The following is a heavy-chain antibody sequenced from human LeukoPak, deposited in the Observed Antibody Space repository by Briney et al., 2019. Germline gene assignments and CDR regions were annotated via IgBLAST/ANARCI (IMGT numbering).Heavy chain of an antibody. D-gene: IGHD3-22*01. CDR1: GYTFISYG. CDR2: ISAYNGNT. J-gene: IGHJ4*02. V-gene: IGHV1-18*01. CDR3: ARDSSGYSLFDY. Sequence: ASVKVSCKASGYTFISYGISWVRQAPGQGLEWMGWISAYNGNTNYAQKLQGRVTMTTDTSTSTAYMELRSLRSDDTAVYYCARDSSGYSLFDYWGQGTLVTVSS.